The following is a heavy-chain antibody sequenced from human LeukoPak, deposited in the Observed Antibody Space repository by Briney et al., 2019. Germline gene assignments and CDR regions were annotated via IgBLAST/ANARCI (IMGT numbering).Heavy chain of an antibody. J-gene: IGHJ4*02. V-gene: IGHV3-74*01. CDR3: ARGNAGFDY. Sequence: GGSLRLSCAASGFTFSSYWMHWVRQAPGKGLVWVSFTNNDGSATNYADSVKGRFTISRDNAKNTPYLQMNSLSAEDTAVYYCARGNAGFDYWGQGTVVTVSS. D-gene: IGHD2-2*01. CDR1: GFTFSSYW. CDR2: TNNDGSAT.